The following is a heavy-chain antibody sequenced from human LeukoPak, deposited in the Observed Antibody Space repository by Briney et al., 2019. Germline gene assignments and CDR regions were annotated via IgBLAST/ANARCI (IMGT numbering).Heavy chain of an antibody. CDR1: GFTFSGYG. D-gene: IGHD2-2*01. CDR3: ARAGVDDVPNYYYYYMDV. Sequence: GGSLRLSCAAPGFTFSGYGMHWVRQAPGKGLEWVAVISYDGSNKYYADSVKGRFTISRDNSKNTLYLQMNSLRAEDTAVYYCARAGVDDVPNYYYYYMDVWGKGTTVTVSS. CDR2: ISYDGSNK. J-gene: IGHJ6*03. V-gene: IGHV3-30*19.